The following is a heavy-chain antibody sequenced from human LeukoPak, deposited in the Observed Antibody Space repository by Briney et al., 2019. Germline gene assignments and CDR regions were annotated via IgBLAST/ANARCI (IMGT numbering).Heavy chain of an antibody. V-gene: IGHV1-2*02. Sequence: GASVKVSCKASGYTFTGYYMHWVRQAPGQRLEWMGWINPNRGGTNYAQKFQGRVTMTRDTSISTAYMELSRLRSDDTAVYYCARDRGYCSGGSCLRADAFDIWGQGTMVTVSS. CDR1: GYTFTGYY. CDR3: ARDRGYCSGGSCLRADAFDI. CDR2: INPNRGGT. J-gene: IGHJ3*02. D-gene: IGHD2-15*01.